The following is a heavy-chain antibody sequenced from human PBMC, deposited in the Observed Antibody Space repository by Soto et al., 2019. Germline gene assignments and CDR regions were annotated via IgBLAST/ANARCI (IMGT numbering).Heavy chain of an antibody. J-gene: IGHJ4*02. Sequence: EVQLVESGGGLVQPGGSLRLSCAASGFTFSSYEMNWVRQAPGKGLEWVSYISSSGSTIYYADSVKGRFTISRDNAKNSLDLQMNSLRAEDTAVYYWAREEYSSALDYWGQGTRVTVAS. CDR2: ISSSGSTI. V-gene: IGHV3-48*03. CDR3: AREEYSSALDY. D-gene: IGHD6-6*01. CDR1: GFTFSSYE.